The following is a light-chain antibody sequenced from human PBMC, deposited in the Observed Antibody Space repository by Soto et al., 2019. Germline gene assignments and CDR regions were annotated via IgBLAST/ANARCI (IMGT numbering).Light chain of an antibody. CDR2: SNN. J-gene: IGLJ1*01. V-gene: IGLV1-44*01. CDR3: AVWDDSQNGYV. Sequence: QSVLTQPPSASGTPGQRVTISCSGSSSNIGSNTVNWYQHLPRAARKLLIQSNNQRPSGVPDRFSGSQSGTSASLAISGLQSEDEADYYCAVWDDSQNGYVFGTGTKVTVL. CDR1: SSNIGSNT.